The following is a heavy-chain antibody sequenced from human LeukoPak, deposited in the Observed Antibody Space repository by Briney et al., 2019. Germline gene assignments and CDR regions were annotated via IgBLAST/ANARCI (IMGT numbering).Heavy chain of an antibody. Sequence: PGGSLRLSCAASAFTFSSFAMSWVRQAPGKGLQWVSGISDSGGDTDYADSVKGRFTISRDNSRNTLYLQMNTVRGDDTAIYYCAKDRGPAMASSKVGFDYWGQGTLVTVAS. J-gene: IGHJ4*02. CDR2: ISDSGGDT. CDR1: AFTFSSFA. CDR3: AKDRGPAMASSKVGFDY. D-gene: IGHD2-8*01. V-gene: IGHV3-23*01.